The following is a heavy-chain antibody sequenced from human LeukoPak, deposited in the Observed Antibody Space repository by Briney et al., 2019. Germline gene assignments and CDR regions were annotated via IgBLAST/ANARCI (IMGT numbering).Heavy chain of an antibody. D-gene: IGHD3-22*01. Sequence: SETLSLTCTVSGGSISSSSNYLGWIRQPPGKGLEWIGSIYYSGSTYYNPSLKSRVTISVGTSKNQFSLRLSTVTAADTAVYYCARGNYYDSSGYRSPAFDIWGQGTMVTVSS. CDR1: GGSISSSSNY. CDR3: ARGNYYDSSGYRSPAFDI. V-gene: IGHV4-39*07. J-gene: IGHJ3*02. CDR2: IYYSGST.